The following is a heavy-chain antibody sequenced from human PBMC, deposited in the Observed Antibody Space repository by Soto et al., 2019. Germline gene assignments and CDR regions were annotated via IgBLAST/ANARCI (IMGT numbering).Heavy chain of an antibody. D-gene: IGHD3-9*01. J-gene: IGHJ3*02. CDR2: ISAYNGNT. V-gene: IGHV1-18*01. CDR3: ARDQTILRYFDWYQLDAFDI. CDR1: GYTFTSYG. Sequence: ASVKVSCKASGYTFTSYGISWVRQAPGQGLEWMGWISAYNGNTNYAQKLQGRVTMTTDTSTSTAYMELRSLRSDDTAVYYCARDQTILRYFDWYQLDAFDIWGQGTMVTVSS.